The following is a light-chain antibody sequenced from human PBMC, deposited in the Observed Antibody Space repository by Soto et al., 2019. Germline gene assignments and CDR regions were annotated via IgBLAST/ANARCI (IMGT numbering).Light chain of an antibody. CDR2: DAS. V-gene: IGKV3-11*01. J-gene: IGKJ5*01. Sequence: EIVLTQSPATLSLSPGERATLSCRASQSVSSYLAWYQQKPGQAPRLLIYDASNRATGIPARFSGSASGTVCTLTISNLEPEDLAVYYCQQSSNWPQKRITFGQGTRLEIK. CDR3: QQSSNWPQKRIT. CDR1: QSVSSY.